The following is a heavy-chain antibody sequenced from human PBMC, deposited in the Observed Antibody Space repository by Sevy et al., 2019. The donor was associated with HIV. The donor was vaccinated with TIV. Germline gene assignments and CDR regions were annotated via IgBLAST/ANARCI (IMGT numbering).Heavy chain of an antibody. Sequence: GESLKISCAASGFTFSSYSMNWVRQAPGKGLVWVSSISSSSSYIYYADSVKGRFTISRDNAKNSLYLQMNSLRAEDTAVYYCARSAETYYYGSGVLVVWGKGTTVTVSS. V-gene: IGHV3-21*01. CDR1: GFTFSSYS. J-gene: IGHJ6*04. D-gene: IGHD3-10*01. CDR3: ARSAETYYYGSGVLVV. CDR2: ISSSSSYI.